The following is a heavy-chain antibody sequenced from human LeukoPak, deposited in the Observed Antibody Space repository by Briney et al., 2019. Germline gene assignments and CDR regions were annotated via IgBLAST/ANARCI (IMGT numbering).Heavy chain of an antibody. CDR3: ARGRSVWVGATNFRNWFDP. Sequence: ASVKVSCKAPGGSFGRYAIHWVRQAPGQGLEWMGGIVPILGTANYAQKFQGRVTITADDSTGTAYMELTSLRSADTAVYYCARGRSVWVGATNFRNWFDPWGQGTLVTVSS. J-gene: IGHJ5*02. CDR1: GGSFGRYA. D-gene: IGHD1-26*01. V-gene: IGHV1-69*01. CDR2: IVPILGTA.